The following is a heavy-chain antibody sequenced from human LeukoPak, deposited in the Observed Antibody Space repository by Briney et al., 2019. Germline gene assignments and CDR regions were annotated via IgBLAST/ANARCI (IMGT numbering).Heavy chain of an antibody. V-gene: IGHV4-39*01. CDR2: IYYSGST. D-gene: IGHD3-10*01. CDR3: ARSGHYYGSGSYLEFDY. CDR1: GGSISSSSYY. Sequence: PSETLSLTCTVSGGSISSSSYYWGWIRQPPGKGLEWIGSIYYSGSTYYNPSLKSRVTISVDTSKNQFSLRLSSVTAADTAVYYCARSGHYYGSGSYLEFDYWGQGTLVTVSS. J-gene: IGHJ4*02.